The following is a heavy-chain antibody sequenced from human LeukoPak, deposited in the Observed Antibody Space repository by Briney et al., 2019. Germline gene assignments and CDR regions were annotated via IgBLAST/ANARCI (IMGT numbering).Heavy chain of an antibody. Sequence: GGSLRLSCAASGFTFNSYWMHWVRQAPGKGLVWVSRINTDGSSTNYADSVKGRFTISRDNAKNTLYLQMNSLTAEDTAVYYCARGATQLFEYWVQGTLVTVSS. CDR2: INTDGSST. CDR3: ARGATQLFEY. D-gene: IGHD5-18*01. CDR1: GFTFNSYW. J-gene: IGHJ4*02. V-gene: IGHV3-74*01.